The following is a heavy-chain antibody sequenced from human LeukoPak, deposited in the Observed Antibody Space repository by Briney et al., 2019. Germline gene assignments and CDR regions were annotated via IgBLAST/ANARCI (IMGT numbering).Heavy chain of an antibody. CDR2: MREDGGEI. Sequence: GGSLRLSCAGSGFPFSNYWMAWVRQAPGKGLEWVANMREDGGEINYVDSVKGRFTISSDNAKNSLDLQMNSLRVDDTAVYYCVRDRGYFTFDYWGQGTLVIVSS. CDR3: VRDRGYFTFDY. V-gene: IGHV3-7*01. CDR1: GFPFSNYW. D-gene: IGHD3-10*01. J-gene: IGHJ4*02.